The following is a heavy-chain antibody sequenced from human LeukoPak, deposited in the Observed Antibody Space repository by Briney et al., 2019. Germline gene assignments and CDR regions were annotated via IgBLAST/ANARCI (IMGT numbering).Heavy chain of an antibody. CDR2: ISGSGGST. J-gene: IGHJ4*02. CDR3: AKADGYRSGGSCYSPNYFDY. D-gene: IGHD2-15*01. V-gene: IGHV3-23*01. CDR1: GFTFSSYA. Sequence: PGGSLRLSCAASGFTFSSYAMSWVRQAPGKGLEWVSAISGSGGSTYYADSVKGRFTISRDNSKNTLYLQMNSLRAEDTAVYYCAKADGYRSGGSCYSPNYFDYWGQGTLVTVSS.